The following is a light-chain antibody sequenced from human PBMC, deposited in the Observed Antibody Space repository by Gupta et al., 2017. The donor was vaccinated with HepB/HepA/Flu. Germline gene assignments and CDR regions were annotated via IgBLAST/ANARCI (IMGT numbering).Light chain of an antibody. CDR2: AAS. CDR3: QQSYSTPWT. Sequence: DIQMTQSPSSLSASVGDRVTITCRASQSISSYLNWYQQKPGKAPKLLIYAASSVQSGVPSRFSGSGSGTDFTLTISSLQPEDFATYYCQQSYSTPWTFGQGTXVEIK. CDR1: QSISSY. J-gene: IGKJ1*01. V-gene: IGKV1-39*01.